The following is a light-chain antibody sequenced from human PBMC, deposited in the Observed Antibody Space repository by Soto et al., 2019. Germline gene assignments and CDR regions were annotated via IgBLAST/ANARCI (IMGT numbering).Light chain of an antibody. CDR1: SSNIGSNT. V-gene: IGLV1-44*01. Sequence: QSVLTQPPSASGTPGQWVTISCSGSSSNIGSNTVNWYQQLPVTAPKLLIYSNNQRPSGGPDRFSGSKSGTSASLAISGLQSEDEADYYCAAWDDSRNGYVFGTGTKLTVL. CDR2: SNN. CDR3: AAWDDSRNGYV. J-gene: IGLJ1*01.